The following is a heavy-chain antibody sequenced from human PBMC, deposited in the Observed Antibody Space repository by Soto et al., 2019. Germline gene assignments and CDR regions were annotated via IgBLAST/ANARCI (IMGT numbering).Heavy chain of an antibody. CDR1: GFSLTSAVVG. V-gene: IGHV2-5*01. CDR2: IYWNDEQ. J-gene: IGHJ6*02. CDR3: AHRLPGPSGYDV. Sequence: QITLKESGPTLVKPTQTLTLTRTFSGFSLTSAVVGVDWIRQPPGEALEWLALIYWNDEQYYNPSLRNRLTITRDTSKNQVVLTMTNMDPVDTATYYCAHRLPGPSGYDVWGQGTTVTVSS. D-gene: IGHD6-13*01.